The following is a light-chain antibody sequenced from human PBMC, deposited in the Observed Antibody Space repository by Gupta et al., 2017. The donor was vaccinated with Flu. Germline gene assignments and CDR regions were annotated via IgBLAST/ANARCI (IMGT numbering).Light chain of an antibody. CDR2: SAS. V-gene: IGKV3-11*01. J-gene: IGKJ1*01. CDR1: QSVGNF. CDR3: QQRSSWPAT. Sequence: GERATLSCRASQSVGNFVAWYQQKPGQPPRLLMCSASTRTTGIPARFSGNGSGTDFSLTISSLEPEDFAVYYCQQRSSWPATFGQGTRVEVK.